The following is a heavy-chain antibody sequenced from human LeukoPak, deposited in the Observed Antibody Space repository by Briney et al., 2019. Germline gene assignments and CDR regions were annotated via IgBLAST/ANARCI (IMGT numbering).Heavy chain of an antibody. Sequence: GGSLRLSCAASGFTFSDYYMSWIRQAPGKGLEWVSYISSSGSTIYYADSVKDRFTISRDNAKNSLYPQMNSLRAEDTAVYYCAREGLYSSSSGGYYYMDVWGKGTTVTVSS. CDR3: AREGLYSSSSGGYYYMDV. D-gene: IGHD6-6*01. CDR2: ISSSGSTI. J-gene: IGHJ6*03. CDR1: GFTFSDYY. V-gene: IGHV3-11*01.